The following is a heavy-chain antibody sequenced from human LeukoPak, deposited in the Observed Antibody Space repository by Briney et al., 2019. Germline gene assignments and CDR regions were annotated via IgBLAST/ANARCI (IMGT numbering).Heavy chain of an antibody. CDR3: ASGLELDY. CDR2: IKQDGSEK. CDR1: GFTFSSYW. V-gene: IGHV3-7*03. Sequence: GGSLRLSCAASGFTFSSYWMRWVRQAPGKGLKWVANIKQDGSEKNYVDSVKGRFTISRDNAKNSLYLQMNSLRAEDTAVYYCASGLELDYWGQGTLVTVSS. J-gene: IGHJ4*02.